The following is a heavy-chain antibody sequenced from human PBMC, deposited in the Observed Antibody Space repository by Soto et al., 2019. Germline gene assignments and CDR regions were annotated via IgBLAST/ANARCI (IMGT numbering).Heavy chain of an antibody. Sequence: EVQLVGTGGGLVQPGGSLRLSCAASGFTFSDHYMEWVRQAPGKGLEWVGRIRNKANIYTTEYAASVKGRFTISRDDSKNSLYLQMNSLKTEDTAVYYCARAPLYSTSYYFDQWGQGTLVTVSS. CDR1: GFTFSDHY. CDR3: ARAPLYSTSYYFDQ. D-gene: IGHD6-6*01. J-gene: IGHJ4*02. V-gene: IGHV3-72*01. CDR2: IRNKANIYTT.